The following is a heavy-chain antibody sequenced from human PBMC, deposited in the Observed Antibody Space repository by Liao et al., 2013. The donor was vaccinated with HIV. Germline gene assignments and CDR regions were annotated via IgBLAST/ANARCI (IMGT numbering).Heavy chain of an antibody. J-gene: IGHJ4*02. CDR1: GGSISSGSYY. D-gene: IGHD3-22*01. V-gene: IGHV4-61*02. CDR2: IYTSGST. Sequence: QVQLQESGPGLVKPSQTLSLTCTVSGGSISSGSYYWSWIRQPAGKGLEWIGRIYTSGSTNYNPSLKSRVTMSVDTSKNQFSLKLSSVTAADTAVYYCAREQYYYDSSGYYSLFDYWGQGTLVTVSS. CDR3: AREQYYYDSSGYYSLFDY.